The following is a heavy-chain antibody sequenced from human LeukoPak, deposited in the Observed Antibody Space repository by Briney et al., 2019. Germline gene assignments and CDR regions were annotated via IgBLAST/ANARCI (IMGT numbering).Heavy chain of an antibody. J-gene: IGHJ4*02. Sequence: ASVKVSCKASGYTFTTSAMHWVRQAPGQRLEWMGWINAGSGDTKYSQKFQGRVTFTRDTSASTAYMALSSLRFEDTAVYFCAGDQSLGSYPGYWGQGTLVTVSS. CDR2: INAGSGDT. CDR1: GYTFTTSA. D-gene: IGHD3-10*01. CDR3: AGDQSLGSYPGY. V-gene: IGHV1-3*01.